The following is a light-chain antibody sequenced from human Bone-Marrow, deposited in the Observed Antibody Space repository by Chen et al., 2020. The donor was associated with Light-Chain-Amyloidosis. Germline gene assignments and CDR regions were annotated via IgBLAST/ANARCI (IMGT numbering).Light chain of an antibody. V-gene: IGKV1-9*01. CDR3: QQLNSYPLFA. Sequence: DIQLTQSPSFLSASVGDRVTVTCRASQGITRYLAWYQQKPGKAPKFLIYATSTLQSGVPSRFSGSESGTEFTITISRLQPEDFATYYCQQLNSYPLFAFGPGTKVDIK. CDR1: QGITRY. CDR2: ATS. J-gene: IGKJ3*01.